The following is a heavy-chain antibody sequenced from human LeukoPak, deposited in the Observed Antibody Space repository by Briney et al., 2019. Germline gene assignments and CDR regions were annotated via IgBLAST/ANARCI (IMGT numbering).Heavy chain of an antibody. D-gene: IGHD2-8*02. Sequence: ASVKVSCKASEYTFTSYTIHWVRQAPGQRLEWMGWINAGNGNRQYSQKFQGRVTITRDTSASTAYMDLSSLRSEDTAVCYCARSNIVRVDSSTSFDYWGQGTLVTVSS. V-gene: IGHV1-3*01. J-gene: IGHJ4*02. CDR3: ARSNIVRVDSSTSFDY. CDR2: INAGNGNR. CDR1: EYTFTSYT.